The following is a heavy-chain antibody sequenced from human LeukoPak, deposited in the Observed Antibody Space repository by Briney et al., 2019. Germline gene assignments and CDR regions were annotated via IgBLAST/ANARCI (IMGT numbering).Heavy chain of an antibody. J-gene: IGHJ3*02. D-gene: IGHD3-3*01. V-gene: IGHV3-30*04. CDR3: ARGDHVRIYAESAFDI. CDR2: ISSDGTNK. Sequence: GGSLRLSCAASRFTFRNYAMHWVRQAPGKGLEWVAVISSDGTNKDYADSVKGRFSISRDNSKNTLYLQMNRLRADDTAVYYCARGDHVRIYAESAFDIWGQGTKVTVSS. CDR1: RFTFRNYA.